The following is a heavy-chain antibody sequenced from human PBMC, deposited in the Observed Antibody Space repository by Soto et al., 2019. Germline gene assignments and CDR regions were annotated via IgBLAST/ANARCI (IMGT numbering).Heavy chain of an antibody. J-gene: IGHJ5*02. Sequence: QVQQVQSGAEVKRPGASAKVSCKASGYTFTSYGFSWVRQAPGQGLEWMGWIGAYAGSTNYAQKFQGRVTITPDTSTSTAYLELKSLISDGTAVYYCARHNSQWPNWFDPRGQGTMVTVSS. CDR3: ARHNSQWPNWFDP. V-gene: IGHV1-18*01. D-gene: IGHD1-1*01. CDR1: GYTFTSYG. CDR2: IGAYAGST.